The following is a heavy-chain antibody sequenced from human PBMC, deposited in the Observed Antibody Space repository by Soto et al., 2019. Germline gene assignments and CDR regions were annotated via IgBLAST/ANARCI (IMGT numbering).Heavy chain of an antibody. CDR3: AKDLGSSGYYPPYYYYGMDV. CDR1: GFTFSSYA. J-gene: IGHJ6*02. V-gene: IGHV3-23*01. Sequence: GGSLRLSCAASGFTFSSYAMSWVRQAPGKGLEWVSAISGSGGSTYYADSVKGRFTISRDNSKNTLYLQMNSLRAEDTAVYYCAKDLGSSGYYPPYYYYGMDVWGQGTTVTVSS. D-gene: IGHD3-22*01. CDR2: ISGSGGST.